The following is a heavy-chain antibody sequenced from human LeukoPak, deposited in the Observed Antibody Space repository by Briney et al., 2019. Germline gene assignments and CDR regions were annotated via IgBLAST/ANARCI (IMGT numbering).Heavy chain of an antibody. CDR2: IGGSGGST. D-gene: IGHD3-10*01. CDR1: GFTFSSYA. J-gene: IGHJ4*02. V-gene: IGHV3-23*01. CDR3: AKYRGFGDSYDS. Sequence: GGSLRLSCAASGFTFSSYAMSWVRQAPGKGLEWVSSIGGSGGSTYYADSVNGRSTISRDTSKNTLYLQMNSLRAEDTAVYYCAKYRGFGDSYDSWGQGTLVTVSS.